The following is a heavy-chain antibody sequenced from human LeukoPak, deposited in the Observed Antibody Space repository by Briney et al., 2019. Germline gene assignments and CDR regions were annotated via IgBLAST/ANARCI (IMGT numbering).Heavy chain of an antibody. V-gene: IGHV3-64*01. CDR3: ARDHRALATDIVATANWFDP. J-gene: IGHJ5*02. CDR1: GFTFSSYA. Sequence: PGGSLRLSCAASGFTFSSYAMHWVRPAPGKGLESVSPISSNGGSTYYANSGKGRFTISRDNSKNTLYLQMGSLRAEDMAVYYCARDHRALATDIVATANWFDPWGQGTLVTVSS. CDR2: ISSNGGST. D-gene: IGHD5-12*01.